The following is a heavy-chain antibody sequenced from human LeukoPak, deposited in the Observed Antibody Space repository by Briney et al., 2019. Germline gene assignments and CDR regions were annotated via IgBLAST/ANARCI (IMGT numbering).Heavy chain of an antibody. CDR3: ARGGFTTMVRGVITTLDAFDI. V-gene: IGHV1-46*01. Sequence: ASVKVSCKASGYSFTNYYLHWVRQAPGQGFEWMGIINPGGGSTTYAQKFQGRVTMTRDTSTSTVYMELSSLRSEDTAVYYCARGGFTTMVRGVITTLDAFDIWGQGTMVTVSS. CDR1: GYSFTNYY. CDR2: INPGGGST. D-gene: IGHD3-10*01. J-gene: IGHJ3*02.